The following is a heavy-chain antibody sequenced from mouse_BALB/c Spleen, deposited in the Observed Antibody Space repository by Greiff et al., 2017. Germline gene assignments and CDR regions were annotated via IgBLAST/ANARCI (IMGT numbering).Heavy chain of an antibody. CDR2: IDPYYGGT. V-gene: IGHV1-39*01. D-gene: IGHD2-14*01. CDR1: GYSFTGYN. J-gene: IGHJ3*01. Sequence: VQLKESGPELEKPGASVKISCKASGYSFTGYNMNWVKQSSGKSLEWIGNIDPYYGGTSYNQKFKGKATLTADTSSSTAYMQLSSLTSEDSAVYFCARSDRYDGPWFAYWGQGTLVTVSA. CDR3: ARSDRYDGPWFAY.